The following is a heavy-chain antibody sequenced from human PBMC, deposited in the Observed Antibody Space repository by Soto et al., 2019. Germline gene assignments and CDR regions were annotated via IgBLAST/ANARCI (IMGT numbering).Heavy chain of an antibody. CDR3: ARGRGPIDAFDI. V-gene: IGHV1-8*02. Sequence: ASVKFFCKASGGTFSSYAIIFVRQAPGQGLEWMGWMNPNSGNTGYAQKFQGRVTMTSNTSISTAYMELSSLRSEDTAVYYCARGRGPIDAFDIWGQGTMVTVSS. CDR1: GGTFSSYA. J-gene: IGHJ3*02. CDR2: MNPNSGNT.